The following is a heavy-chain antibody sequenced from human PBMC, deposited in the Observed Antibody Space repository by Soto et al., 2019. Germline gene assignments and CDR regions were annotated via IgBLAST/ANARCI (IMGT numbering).Heavy chain of an antibody. V-gene: IGHV4-59*08. CDR1: GGSINNYY. CDR2: IYYSGSYSSGST. J-gene: IGHJ3*02. CDR3: ARHGITGSYYDAFDI. Sequence: SETLSLTCTVSGGSINNYYWSWIRERPGKGLEWIGNIYYSGSYSSGSTDYNPSLKSRVSISVATSKNQFALKLSSVTAAETAVYYCARHGITGSYYDAFDIWGQGTMVT. D-gene: IGHD1-26*01.